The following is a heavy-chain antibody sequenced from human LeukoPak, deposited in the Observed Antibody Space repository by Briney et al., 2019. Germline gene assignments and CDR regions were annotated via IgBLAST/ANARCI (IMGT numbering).Heavy chain of an antibody. CDR3: ARALFAGAFYGMDV. CDR2: IWSDGSNK. CDR1: GFTFSNYG. Sequence: GGSLRLSCAASGFTFSNYGIHWVRQAPGKGLEWVAIIWSDGSNKYYADSVKGRFTISRGNSKNTLYLQMNSLRAEDTAVYYCARALFAGAFYGMDVWGQGTTVTVSS. J-gene: IGHJ6*02. D-gene: IGHD3-10*01. V-gene: IGHV3-33*01.